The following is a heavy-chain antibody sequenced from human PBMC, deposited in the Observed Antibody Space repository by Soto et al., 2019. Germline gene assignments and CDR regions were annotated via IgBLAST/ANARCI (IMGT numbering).Heavy chain of an antibody. CDR2: INAGNGNT. J-gene: IGHJ2*01. D-gene: IGHD1-26*01. CDR1: GYTFTSYA. Sequence: ASVKVSCKASGYTFTSYAIHWVRQAPGQRLEWMGWINAGNGNTKYSQKFQGRVTITRDTSASTAYMELSSLRPEDTAVYYCARGGSLYWYFDLWGRGTLVTSPQ. CDR3: ARGGSLYWYFDL. V-gene: IGHV1-3*01.